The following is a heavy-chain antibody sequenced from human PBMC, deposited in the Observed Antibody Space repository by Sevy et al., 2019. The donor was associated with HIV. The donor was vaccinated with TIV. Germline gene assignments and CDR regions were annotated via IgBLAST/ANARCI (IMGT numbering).Heavy chain of an antibody. CDR1: GYTFTGYY. Sequence: ASVKVSCKASGYTFTGYYMHWVRQAPGQGLEWMGWINPNSGGTNYAQKFQGRVTMTRDTSISTAYMELSRLRSDDTAVYYCAYQLLYLGKTMDVWGQGPTVTVSS. CDR2: INPNSGGT. CDR3: AYQLLYLGKTMDV. J-gene: IGHJ6*02. V-gene: IGHV1-2*02. D-gene: IGHD2-2*02.